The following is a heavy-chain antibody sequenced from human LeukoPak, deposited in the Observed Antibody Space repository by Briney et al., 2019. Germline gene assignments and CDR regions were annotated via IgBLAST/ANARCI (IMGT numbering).Heavy chain of an antibody. CDR2: INPNSGGT. Sequence: GASVKVSCKASGYTFTGYYMHWVRQAPGQGLEWMGRINPNSGGTNYAQKFQGRVTMTRDASISTAYVELSRLRSDDTAVYYCARAVTDYDILTGYYLNAFDIWGQGTMVTVSS. CDR3: ARAVTDYDILTGYYLNAFDI. J-gene: IGHJ3*02. CDR1: GYTFTGYY. D-gene: IGHD3-9*01. V-gene: IGHV1-2*06.